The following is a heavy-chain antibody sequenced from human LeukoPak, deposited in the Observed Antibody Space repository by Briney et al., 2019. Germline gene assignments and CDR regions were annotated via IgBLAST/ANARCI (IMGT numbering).Heavy chain of an antibody. Sequence: ASVKVSCKTSGYTFNIYYMHWVRQAPGQGLEWMGWINPNSGGTNYAQKFQGRVTMTRDTSISTAYMELSRLRSDDTAVYYCASIKYGGLFGDFDYWGQGTLVTVSS. J-gene: IGHJ4*02. CDR1: GYTFNIYY. V-gene: IGHV1-2*02. CDR3: ASIKYGGLFGDFDY. CDR2: INPNSGGT. D-gene: IGHD2-21*01.